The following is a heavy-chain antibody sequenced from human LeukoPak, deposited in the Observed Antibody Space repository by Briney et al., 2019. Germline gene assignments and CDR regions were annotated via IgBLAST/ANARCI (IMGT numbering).Heavy chain of an antibody. Sequence: PGGSLRLSCAASGFTFSSYAMSWVRQAPGKGLEWVSAISGSGGSTYYADSVKGRFTISRDNSKNTLYLQMNSLRAEDTAVYYCAKGWVDMVRGVRTFFDYWGQGTLVTVSS. V-gene: IGHV3-23*01. J-gene: IGHJ4*02. CDR2: ISGSGGST. CDR3: AKGWVDMVRGVRTFFDY. D-gene: IGHD3-10*01. CDR1: GFTFSSYA.